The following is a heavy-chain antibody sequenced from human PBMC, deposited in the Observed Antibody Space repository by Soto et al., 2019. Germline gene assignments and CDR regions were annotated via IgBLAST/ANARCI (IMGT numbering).Heavy chain of an antibody. J-gene: IGHJ6*03. CDR1: GYTFTSYD. V-gene: IGHV1-8*01. CDR2: MNPNSGNT. Sequence: QVQLVQSGAEVKKPGASVKVSCKASGYTFTSYDINWVRQATGQGLEWMGWMNPNSGNTGYAQKFQGRVTMTRNTSISTVYIELISLRSEVTAVYYCARGTRGSTPYYYYYMDVWVNGTTVTVSS. CDR3: ARGTRGSTPYYYYYMDV. D-gene: IGHD2-2*01.